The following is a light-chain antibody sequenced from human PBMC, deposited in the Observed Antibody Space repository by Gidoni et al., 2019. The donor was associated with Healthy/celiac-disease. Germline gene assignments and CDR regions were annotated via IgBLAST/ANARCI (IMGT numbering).Light chain of an antibody. CDR1: QDISNY. Sequence: IQMTQSPSSLSASVGDRVTSTCQASQDISNYLNLYQQKPGKAPKLLIYDASNLETGVPSRFSGSGSGTDFTFTISSLQPEDIATYYCQQYDNLLFTFGPGTKVDIK. V-gene: IGKV1-33*01. CDR2: DAS. CDR3: QQYDNLLFT. J-gene: IGKJ3*01.